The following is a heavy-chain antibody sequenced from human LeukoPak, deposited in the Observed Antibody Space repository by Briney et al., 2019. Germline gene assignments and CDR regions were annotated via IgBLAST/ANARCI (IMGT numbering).Heavy chain of an antibody. CDR1: GFTFSSYA. D-gene: IGHD6-13*01. Sequence: GGSLRLSCAASGFTFSSYAMSWVRQAPGKGLEWVSAITGSGGYTYYADSVKGRFTISRDNSKNTLYLQMNSLRAEDTAVFYCAKTYRSTWYPPNWFDPWGQGTRVTVSS. J-gene: IGHJ5*02. CDR2: ITGSGGYT. V-gene: IGHV3-23*01. CDR3: AKTYRSTWYPPNWFDP.